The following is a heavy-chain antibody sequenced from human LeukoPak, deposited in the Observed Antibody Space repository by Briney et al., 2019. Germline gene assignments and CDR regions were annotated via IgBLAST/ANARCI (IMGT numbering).Heavy chain of an antibody. V-gene: IGHV4-38-2*02. CDR3: AREGDCGGGTCYSSPLDY. J-gene: IGHJ4*02. CDR1: GYSISSGYY. CDR2: IYHSGTT. D-gene: IGHD2-15*01. Sequence: SETLSLTCSVSGYSISSGYYWGWIRQPPGKGLEWIGGIYHSGTTYYNPSLKSRVTISADTSKNQFSLKLTSVTAADAAMFYCAREGDCGGGTCYSSPLDYWGQGTRVTVSS.